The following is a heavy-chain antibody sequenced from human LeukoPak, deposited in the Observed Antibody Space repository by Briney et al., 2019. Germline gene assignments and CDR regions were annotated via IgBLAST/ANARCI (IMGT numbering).Heavy chain of an antibody. V-gene: IGHV3-7*01. CDR1: GFIFSDYW. D-gene: IGHD3-22*01. CDR2: IKQDESEM. J-gene: IGHJ4*02. CDR3: ARDYKGYYDSSGHLVY. Sequence: GGSLRLPCVVSGFIFSDYWMTWVRQAPGKGLEWVANIKQDESEMHYADSVKGRFTISRDNAKNSLYLQVNNLRAEDTAVYYCARDYKGYYDSSGHLVYWGQGTLLTVSS.